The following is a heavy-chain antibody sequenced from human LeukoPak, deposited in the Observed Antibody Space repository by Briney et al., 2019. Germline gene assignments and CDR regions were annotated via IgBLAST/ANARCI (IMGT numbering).Heavy chain of an antibody. CDR3: ARDQGNWNIDF. J-gene: IGHJ4*02. CDR2: IWYDGSNK. CDR1: GFTFSSYG. D-gene: IGHD1/OR15-1a*01. V-gene: IGHV3-33*01. Sequence: GRSLRLSCAASGFTFSSYGMHWVRQAPGKGLEWVAVIWYDGSNKYYADSVKGRFTISRDNSKNTLYLQMNSLRAEDTAVYYCARDQGNWNIDFWGQGTLVTVSS.